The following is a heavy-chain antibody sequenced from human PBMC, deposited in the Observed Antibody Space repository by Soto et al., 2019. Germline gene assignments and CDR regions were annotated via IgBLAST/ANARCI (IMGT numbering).Heavy chain of an antibody. J-gene: IGHJ4*02. Sequence: ASMKVSCKPSGYTLNTYYLHWVRQTPGQGLEWMGIIHPSGGGSTYAQKFLGRVTMTRDTSTSTVFMELSSLRSADTAVYYCARGGHIAVVTASFDYWGQGTQVTV. V-gene: IGHV1-46*02. CDR2: IHPSGGGS. CDR3: ARGGHIAVVTASFDY. D-gene: IGHD2-21*02. CDR1: GYTLNTYY.